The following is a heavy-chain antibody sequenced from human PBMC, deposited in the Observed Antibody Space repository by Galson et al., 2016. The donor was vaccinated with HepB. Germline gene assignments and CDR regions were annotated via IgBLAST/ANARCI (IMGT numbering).Heavy chain of an antibody. CDR3: ARSPSDSKFDY. D-gene: IGHD2-21*02. Sequence: SVKVSCKASGYTFTSYDVNWVRQATGQGLEWMGWMNPNSGNTGNAQKFQGRVTTSINTSISTAYMELTSLRSEDTAIYYCARSPSDSKFDYWGQGTLVTVSP. V-gene: IGHV1-8*01. J-gene: IGHJ4*02. CDR2: MNPNSGNT. CDR1: GYTFTSYD.